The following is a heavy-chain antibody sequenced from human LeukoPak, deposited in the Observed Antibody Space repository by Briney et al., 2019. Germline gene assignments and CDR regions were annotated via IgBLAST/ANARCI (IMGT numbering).Heavy chain of an antibody. CDR2: ISGNGRNI. J-gene: IGHJ4*02. Sequence: PGGSLRLSCVASGFTFSSYWMHWVRQDPRKGLVWVSRISGNGRNINYADSVRGRFTISRDNAKNTLYLQMNSLRAEDTAVYYCAKDLGSTSSNHGYWGQGTLVTVSS. D-gene: IGHD2-2*01. V-gene: IGHV3-74*01. CDR1: GFTFSSYW. CDR3: AKDLGSTSSNHGY.